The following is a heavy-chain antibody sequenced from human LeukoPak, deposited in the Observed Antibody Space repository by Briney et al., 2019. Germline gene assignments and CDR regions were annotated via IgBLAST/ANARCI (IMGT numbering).Heavy chain of an antibody. D-gene: IGHD1-7*01. Sequence: PGGSLRPSCAASGFTFTSYWMSWVPQAPGNGRGCVANIKQDGSEKSYADSVKGRFTISRDNAKNSLYLQMNSQRTEDTAVYYCARDPRRNWNYYARDYYYYMDVWGKGTTVTVSS. CDR1: GFTFTSYW. V-gene: IGHV3-7*01. J-gene: IGHJ6*03. CDR2: IKQDGSEK. CDR3: ARDPRRNWNYYARDYYYYMDV.